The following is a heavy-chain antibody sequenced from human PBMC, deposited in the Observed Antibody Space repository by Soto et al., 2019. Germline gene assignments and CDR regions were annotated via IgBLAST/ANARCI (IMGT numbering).Heavy chain of an antibody. CDR2: IDPGDTYA. D-gene: IGHD2-2*01. CDR3: ARIYCTTTTCDSWFDP. CDR1: GYTFTTFW. Sequence: GESLKISCTGFGYTFTTFWISWVRQMPGKGLEWMGRIDPGDTYATYSPAFQGHVTISADKATSTAYLQWSSLKASDTAMYYCARIYCTTTTCDSWFDPWGQGTLVTVSS. J-gene: IGHJ5*02. V-gene: IGHV5-10-1*01.